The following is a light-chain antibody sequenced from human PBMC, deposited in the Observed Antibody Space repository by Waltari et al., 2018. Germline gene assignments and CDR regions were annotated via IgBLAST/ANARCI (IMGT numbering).Light chain of an antibody. CDR3: NSYTGSSTSVL. V-gene: IGLV2-14*03. Sequence: QSALTQPPPLSGSLGQSTPISPPETSGDFGGYTNVSWYQHHPGKAPKLIIYDVNKRPSGVSNRFSGSKSGNTASLTISGLQADDEADYYCNSYTGSSTSVLFGGGTKLTVL. CDR2: DVN. CDR1: SGDFGGYTN. J-gene: IGLJ3*02.